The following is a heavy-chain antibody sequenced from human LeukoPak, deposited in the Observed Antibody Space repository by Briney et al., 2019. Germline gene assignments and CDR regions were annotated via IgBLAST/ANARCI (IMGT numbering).Heavy chain of an antibody. CDR3: ARDSVPRRIAASGVDAFDI. D-gene: IGHD6-13*01. Sequence: PGGSLRLSCAASGFTFSSYSMNWVRQAPGKGLEWVAFIRYDGSNKYYANSVKGRFTISRDNSKNTLYLQMNSLRAEDTAVYYCARDSVPRRIAASGVDAFDIWGQGTMVTVSS. CDR2: IRYDGSNK. V-gene: IGHV3-30*02. CDR1: GFTFSSYS. J-gene: IGHJ3*02.